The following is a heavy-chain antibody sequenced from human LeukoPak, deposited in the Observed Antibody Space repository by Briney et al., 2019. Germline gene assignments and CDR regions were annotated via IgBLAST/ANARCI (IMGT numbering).Heavy chain of an antibody. D-gene: IGHD3-16*01. CDR1: GFTFSSYG. Sequence: PGGSLRLSCAASGFTFSSYGIHWVRRAPGKGLEWVIFIQYDGSDIFYADSVRGRFTISRDNSKNTVYLQMNSLTTEDTAVYFCAQDVPIERVPGFGPGYWGQGTLVTVST. J-gene: IGHJ4*02. CDR3: AQDVPIERVPGFGPGY. CDR2: IQYDGSDI. V-gene: IGHV3-30*02.